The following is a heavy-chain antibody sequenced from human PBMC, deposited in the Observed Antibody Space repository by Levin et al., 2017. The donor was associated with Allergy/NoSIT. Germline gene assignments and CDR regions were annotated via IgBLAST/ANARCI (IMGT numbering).Heavy chain of an antibody. J-gene: IGHJ5*02. CDR2: IYYSGST. CDR3: ASLLGPGALRYFDWSTNWFDP. Sequence: SETLSLTCTVSGGSISSSSYYWGWIRQPPGKGLEWIGSIYYSGSTYYNPSLKSRVTISVDTSKNQFSLKLSSVTAADTAVYYCASLLGPGALRYFDWSTNWFDPWGQGTLVTVSS. V-gene: IGHV4-39*01. D-gene: IGHD3-9*01. CDR1: GGSISSSSYY.